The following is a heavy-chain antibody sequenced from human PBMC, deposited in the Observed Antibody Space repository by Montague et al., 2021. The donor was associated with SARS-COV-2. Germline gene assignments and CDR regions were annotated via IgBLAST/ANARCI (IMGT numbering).Heavy chain of an antibody. CDR2: ISSSGSTI. CDR1: GSTFSSYE. D-gene: IGHD3-3*01. V-gene: IGHV3-48*03. CDR3: ARGGTYYDFWSGYYNYYYGMDV. Sequence: SLRLSCAASGSTFSSYEMNWVRQAPGKGLEWVSYISSSGSTIYYADSVKGRFTISRDNAKNSLYLQMNSLRAEDTAVYYCARGGTYYDFWSGYYNYYYGMDVWGQGTTVTVSS. J-gene: IGHJ6*02.